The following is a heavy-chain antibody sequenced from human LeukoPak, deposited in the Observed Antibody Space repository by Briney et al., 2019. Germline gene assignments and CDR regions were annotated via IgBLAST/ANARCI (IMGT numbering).Heavy chain of an antibody. CDR1: GYTFTDYY. Sequence: GASVKVSCKASGYTFTDYYMRWVRQAPGQGLEWMGWINPNSGDTNYAQKFQGRVTMTRDTSISTAYMELSRLRSDDTAVYYCARQLWFGELDCWGQGTLVTVSS. CDR3: ARQLWFGELDC. CDR2: INPNSGDT. V-gene: IGHV1-2*02. D-gene: IGHD3-10*01. J-gene: IGHJ4*02.